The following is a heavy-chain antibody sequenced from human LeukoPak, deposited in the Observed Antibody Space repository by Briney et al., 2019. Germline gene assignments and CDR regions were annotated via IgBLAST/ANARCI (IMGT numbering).Heavy chain of an antibody. D-gene: IGHD4-17*01. CDR3: ARDLYDYGEDY. CDR2: SYIGGST. CDR1: RCTVISNY. V-gene: IGHV3-66*01. Sequence: VGSLRLSCASSRCTVISNYMSWVRQAPGRGREWVSVSYIGGSTYYPASVHGRFTISRENSKNTMYLQMNSLRAEDTAVYYCARDLYDYGEDYWGQGTLVTVSS. J-gene: IGHJ4*02.